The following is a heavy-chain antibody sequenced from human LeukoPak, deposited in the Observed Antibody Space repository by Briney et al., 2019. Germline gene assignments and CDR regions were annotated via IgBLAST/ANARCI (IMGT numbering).Heavy chain of an antibody. CDR1: GFTFGSYE. CDR3: ARAQYRAIDY. J-gene: IGHJ4*02. Sequence: GGSLRLSCAASGFTFGSYEMKWVRQAPGKGLEWVSYISSSGNTKYYADSVKGRFTISRDSAKKSLYLEVNSLRAEDTAVYYCARAQYRAIDYWGQGTLVTVSS. D-gene: IGHD6-6*01. V-gene: IGHV3-48*03. CDR2: ISSSGNTK.